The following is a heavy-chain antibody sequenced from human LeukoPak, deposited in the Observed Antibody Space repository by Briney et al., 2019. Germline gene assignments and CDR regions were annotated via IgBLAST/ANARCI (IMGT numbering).Heavy chain of an antibody. CDR1: GFSFSSHG. CDR3: AKEGSTGDFYMDV. V-gene: IGHV3-23*01. J-gene: IGHJ6*03. D-gene: IGHD2-2*01. Sequence: GGSLRLSCAASGFSFSSHGMSWVRQAPGKGLEWVSGIIGGAGGTYYADSVKGRFTISRDNSKNTLYLQMNSLRAEDTAVYYCAKEGSTGDFYMDVWGKGTTVTVSS. CDR2: IIGGAGGT.